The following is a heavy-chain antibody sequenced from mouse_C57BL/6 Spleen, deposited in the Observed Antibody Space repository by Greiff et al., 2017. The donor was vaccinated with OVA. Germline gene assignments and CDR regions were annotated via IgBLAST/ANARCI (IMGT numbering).Heavy chain of an antibody. Sequence: VQLQQSGPELVKPGASVKISCKASGYAFSSSWMNWVKQRPGKGLEWIGRIYPGDGDTNYNGKFKGKATLTADKSSSTAYMQLSSLTSEDSAVYFCARGGYFVYWGQGTTLTVSS. V-gene: IGHV1-82*01. CDR2: IYPGDGDT. CDR1: GYAFSSSW. CDR3: ARGGYFVY. J-gene: IGHJ2*01.